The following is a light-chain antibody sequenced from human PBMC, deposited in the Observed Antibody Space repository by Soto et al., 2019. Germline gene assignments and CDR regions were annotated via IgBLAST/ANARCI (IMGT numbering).Light chain of an antibody. CDR2: GAS. CDR1: QSVSSSY. CDR3: QQCGSSPWT. V-gene: IGKV3-20*01. Sequence: EIVLTQSPGTLSLSPGDRATLSCRASQSVSSSYLAWYQQKPGQAPRLLIYGASSRATGIPDRFSGSGSGTDFALSISRLEPEDVAVYYCQQCGSSPWTFGQGTNVEIK. J-gene: IGKJ1*01.